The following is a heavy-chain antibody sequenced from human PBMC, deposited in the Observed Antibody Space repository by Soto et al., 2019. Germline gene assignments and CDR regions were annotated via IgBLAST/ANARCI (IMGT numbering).Heavy chain of an antibody. CDR3: ASLAIGTIIRGAPDF. CDR2: ISSGGSSI. V-gene: IGHV3-11*01. J-gene: IGHJ4*02. Sequence: QVRLVESGGGLVKPGGSLRLSCAASGFTFSDYYMTWIRQAPGKGLEWVSYISSGGSSIYYADSVKGRFTISRDNAKNSLYLQMNSLRAEDTAMYYCASLAIGTIIRGAPDFWGQGTLVTVSS. CDR1: GFTFSDYY. D-gene: IGHD3-10*01.